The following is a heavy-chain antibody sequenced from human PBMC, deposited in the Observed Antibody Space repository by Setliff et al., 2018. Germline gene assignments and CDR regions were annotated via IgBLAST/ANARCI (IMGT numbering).Heavy chain of an antibody. CDR1: GGPISSSSHY. Sequence: KPSETLSLTCTVSGGPISSSSHYWGWIRQPPGKGLEWIGSIYYTGSTYYNPSLKSRVTMSVDTSKRQFSLKLGSATAADTAVYYCARDMGQPYYFESWGLGTLVTVSS. J-gene: IGHJ4*02. CDR2: IYYTGST. V-gene: IGHV4-39*07. CDR3: ARDMGQPYYFES. D-gene: IGHD1-1*01.